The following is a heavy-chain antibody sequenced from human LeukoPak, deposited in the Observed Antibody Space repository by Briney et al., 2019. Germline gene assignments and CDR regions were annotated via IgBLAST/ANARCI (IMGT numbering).Heavy chain of an antibody. CDR2: IWYDGSNK. V-gene: IGHV3-33*01. CDR3: ARDKVVPAAIDYYYGMDV. Sequence: GRSLRLSCAASGFTFSSYGMHWVRQAPGKGLEWVAVIWYDGSNKYYADSVKGRFTISRDNSKNTLYLQMNSLRAEDTAVCYCARDKVVPAAIDYYYGMDVWGKGTTVTVSS. CDR1: GFTFSSYG. D-gene: IGHD2-2*02. J-gene: IGHJ6*04.